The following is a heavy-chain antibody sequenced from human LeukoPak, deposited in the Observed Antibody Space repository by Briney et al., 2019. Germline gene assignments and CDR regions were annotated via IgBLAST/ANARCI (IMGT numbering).Heavy chain of an antibody. V-gene: IGHV1-69*13. CDR2: IIPIFGTA. CDR1: GGTFSSYA. D-gene: IGHD2-8*01. Sequence: SVKVSCKASGGTFSSYAISWVRQAPGQGLEWMGGIIPIFGTANYAQKFQGRVTITADESTSTAYMELSSLRSEDTAVYYCARDSLYRTNGVCSFFDYWGQGTLVTVSS. CDR3: ARDSLYRTNGVCSFFDY. J-gene: IGHJ4*02.